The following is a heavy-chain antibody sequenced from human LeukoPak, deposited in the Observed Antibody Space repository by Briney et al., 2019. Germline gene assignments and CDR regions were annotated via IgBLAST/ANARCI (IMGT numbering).Heavy chain of an antibody. D-gene: IGHD7-27*01. V-gene: IGHV3-23*01. CDR2: ITTSDGNT. Sequence: GGSLRLSCAASGFTFSSYTMSWVRQAPGKGLERVSTITTSDGNTYYADSVKGRFTVSRDNSKNTLYLQMNSLRAEDTAVYYCAKDGGLWVSAHWGDSWGRGTLVTVSS. J-gene: IGHJ4*02. CDR1: GFTFSSYT. CDR3: AKDGGLWVSAHWGDS.